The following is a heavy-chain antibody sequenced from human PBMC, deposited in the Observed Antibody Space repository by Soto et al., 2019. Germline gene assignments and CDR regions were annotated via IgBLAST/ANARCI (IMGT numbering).Heavy chain of an antibody. CDR1: GGSFSGYY. CDR3: TRVVLWFGYYYYYGMDV. V-gene: IGHV4-34*01. CDR2: INHSGST. D-gene: IGHD3-10*01. J-gene: IGHJ6*02. Sequence: SETLSLTCAVYGGSFSGYYWSWIRQPPGKGLEWIGEINHSGSTNYNPSLKSRVTISVDTSKNQFSLKLSSVTAADTAVYCCTRVVLWFGYYYYYGMDVWGQGTTVTVSS.